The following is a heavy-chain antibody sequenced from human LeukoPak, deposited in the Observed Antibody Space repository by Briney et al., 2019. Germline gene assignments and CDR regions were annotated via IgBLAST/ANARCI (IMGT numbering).Heavy chain of an antibody. V-gene: IGHV3-21*01. CDR1: GFTFSSYS. CDR2: ISSSSSYI. J-gene: IGHJ4*02. CDR3: ARDTNGYYYDSSGYSY. Sequence: GGSLRLSCAASGFTFSSYSMNWVRQAPGKGLEWVSSISSSSSYIYYADSVKGRFTISRYNAKNSLYLQMNSLRAEDTAVYYCARDTNGYYYDSSGYSYWGQGTLVTVSS. D-gene: IGHD3-22*01.